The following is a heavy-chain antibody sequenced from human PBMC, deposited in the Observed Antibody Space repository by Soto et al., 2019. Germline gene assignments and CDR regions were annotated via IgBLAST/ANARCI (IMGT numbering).Heavy chain of an antibody. V-gene: IGHV3-7*05. Sequence: TGGSLRLSCAVSGCTFSSYWMSWVRQAPGKGLEWVANIKLDGSEVHYVDSVKGRFTISRDDAKNPLYLQMNSLRVEDTAVYYCARGGGGVDVWGRGTTVTVSS. CDR2: IKLDGSEV. J-gene: IGHJ6*02. CDR3: ARGGGGVDV. CDR1: GCTFSSYW.